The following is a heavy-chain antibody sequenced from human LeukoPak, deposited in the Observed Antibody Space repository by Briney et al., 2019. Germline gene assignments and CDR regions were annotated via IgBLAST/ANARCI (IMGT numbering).Heavy chain of an antibody. Sequence: SETLSLTCTVSGYSISSGYYWGWIRQPPGKGLEWIGSIYHSGSTYYNPSLKSRVTISVDTSKNQFSLKLSSVTAADTAVYYCARVGSGSYCVDYWGQGTLVTVSS. V-gene: IGHV4-38-2*02. CDR2: IYHSGST. D-gene: IGHD1-26*01. CDR3: ARVGSGSYCVDY. CDR1: GYSISSGYY. J-gene: IGHJ4*02.